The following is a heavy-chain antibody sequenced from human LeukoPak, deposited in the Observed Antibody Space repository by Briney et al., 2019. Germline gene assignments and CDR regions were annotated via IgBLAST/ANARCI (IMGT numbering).Heavy chain of an antibody. J-gene: IGHJ4*02. CDR2: ISGSGGGT. Sequence: PGGSLRLSCAASGFTFNTYAMSWVRQAPGKGLEWVSGISGSGGGTYYADSVKGRSTISRDNSKSTLYLQMNSLRVEDTAVYYCAKMGGRISAAVDNWGQGTLVTVSS. D-gene: IGHD2-2*01. CDR1: GFTFNTYA. V-gene: IGHV3-23*01. CDR3: AKMGGRISAAVDN.